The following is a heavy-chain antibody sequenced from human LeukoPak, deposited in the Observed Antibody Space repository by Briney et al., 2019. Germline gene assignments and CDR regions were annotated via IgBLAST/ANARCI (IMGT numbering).Heavy chain of an antibody. Sequence: GGSLRLSCAASGFTFSSYAMSWVRQAPGKGLEWVSAISGSGGSTYYADSVKGRFTISRDNSKSTLYLQMNSLRAEDTAVYYCAKSANDILTGYRLFDYWGQGTLVTVSS. J-gene: IGHJ4*02. D-gene: IGHD3-9*01. CDR2: ISGSGGST. CDR3: AKSANDILTGYRLFDY. V-gene: IGHV3-23*01. CDR1: GFTFSSYA.